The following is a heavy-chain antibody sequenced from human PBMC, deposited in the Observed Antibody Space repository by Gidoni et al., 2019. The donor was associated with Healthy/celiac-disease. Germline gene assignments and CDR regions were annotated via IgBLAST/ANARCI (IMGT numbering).Heavy chain of an antibody. J-gene: IGHJ4*02. CDR3: ARVDGPVPDYNPS. CDR1: GVSISSSNYY. Sequence: QPQLQESGPGLVKPSETLSLTCTVSGVSISSSNYYWGWCRQPLGKGLEWIGSLSYSGSTYSNPALKTRVTISVDTSKNQFSLKLSSVTAADTAVYYCARVDGPVPDYNPSWGQGTLVTVSS. CDR2: LSYSGST. D-gene: IGHD4-4*01. V-gene: IGHV4-39*01.